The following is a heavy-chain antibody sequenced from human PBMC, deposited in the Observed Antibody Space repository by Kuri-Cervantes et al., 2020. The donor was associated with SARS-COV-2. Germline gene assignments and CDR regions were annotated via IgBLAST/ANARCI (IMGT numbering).Heavy chain of an antibody. CDR2: IYTSGST. CDR3: ARAITHCSSTSCYYAWNYYYMDV. CDR1: GGSISSYY. Sequence: ESLKISCTVSGGSISSYYWSWIRQPAGKGLEWIGRIYTSGSTNYNPSLKSRVTMSVDTSKNQFSLKLSSVTAADTAVYYCARAITHCSSTSCYYAWNYYYMDVWGKGTTVTVSS. V-gene: IGHV4-4*07. D-gene: IGHD2-2*01. J-gene: IGHJ6*03.